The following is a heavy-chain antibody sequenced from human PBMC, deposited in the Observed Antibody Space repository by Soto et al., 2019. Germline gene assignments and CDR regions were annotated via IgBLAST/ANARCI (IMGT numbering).Heavy chain of an antibody. CDR2: INPSGGST. CDR1: GYTFTSYY. D-gene: IGHD2-2*01. J-gene: IGHJ6*03. V-gene: IGHV1-46*03. CDR3: ARVAVVVPAAMLEDYYYMDV. Sequence: GASVKVSCKASGYTFTSYYMHWVRQAPGQGLEWMGIINPSGGSTSYAQKFQGRVTMTRDTSTSTVYMELSSLRSEDTAVYYCARVAVVVPAAMLEDYYYMDVWGKGTTVTVSS.